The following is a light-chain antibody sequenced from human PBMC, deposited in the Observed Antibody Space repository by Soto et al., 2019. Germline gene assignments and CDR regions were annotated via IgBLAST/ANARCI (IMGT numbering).Light chain of an antibody. V-gene: IGLV2-14*03. CDR2: RVI. CDR1: SSDIGRYDY. CDR3: GSYTSATTWV. Sequence: QSVLTQPPSVSGSPGQSITISCTGTSSDIGRYDYVSWYQQFPGKAPKLMIYRVINRPSGVSDRFSGSKSGNSASLSISGLQPEDEASYFCGSYTSATTWVFGGGTKLTVL. J-gene: IGLJ3*02.